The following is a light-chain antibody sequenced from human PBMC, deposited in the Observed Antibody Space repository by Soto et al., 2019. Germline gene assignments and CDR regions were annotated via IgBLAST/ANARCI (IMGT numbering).Light chain of an antibody. CDR2: GAS. J-gene: IGKJ4*01. CDR1: QSIGSGF. Sequence: ETVLTQSPGTLSLSPGERATLSCRASQSIGSGFLAWYQQKPGQAPRLLIYGASNRATGIPDRFSGSGSGTDFTLTISRLEPEDFAVYYCQHRINWPLTFGGGTKVEIK. CDR3: QHRINWPLT. V-gene: IGKV3D-20*02.